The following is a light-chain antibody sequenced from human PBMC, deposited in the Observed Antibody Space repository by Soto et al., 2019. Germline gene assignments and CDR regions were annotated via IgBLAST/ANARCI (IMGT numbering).Light chain of an antibody. CDR1: QTVGSTY. CDR2: DAC. V-gene: IGKV3D-20*01. J-gene: IGKJ1*01. CDR3: QHYGGSPWT. Sequence: EIVSTQSPGTLALSPGERASLSCGASQTVGSTYVAWYQQKPGLAPRLPIYDACSRATAIPDRFSGSGSGADFALTISRLEPEDFAVYYCQHYGGSPWTFGQGTKVEL.